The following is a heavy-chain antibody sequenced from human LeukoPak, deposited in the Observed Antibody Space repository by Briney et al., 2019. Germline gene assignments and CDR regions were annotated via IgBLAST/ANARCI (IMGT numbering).Heavy chain of an antibody. CDR3: ARDRDWNLDY. J-gene: IGHJ4*02. CDR1: GYTFTGYF. CDR2: INPNSGVT. V-gene: IGHV1-2*02. D-gene: IGHD1-1*01. Sequence: ASVKVSCKASGYTFTGYFIHWVRQAPGQGLEWMGWINPNSGVTKYAQKFQGRVTMTRDTSISTAYMELSRLRSDDTAVYYCARDRDWNLDYWGQGTLVTVSS.